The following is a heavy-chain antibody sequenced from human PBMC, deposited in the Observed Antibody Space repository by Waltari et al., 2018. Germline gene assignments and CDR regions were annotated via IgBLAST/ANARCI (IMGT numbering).Heavy chain of an antibody. CDR2: ISGSGGST. J-gene: IGHJ5*02. D-gene: IGHD3-10*01. Sequence: EVQLLESGGGLVQPGGSLSPSCAASGFTFRGDAMSWVRQAPGKGLGWFSAISGSGGSTYYADSVKGRFTISRDNSKNTLYLQMNSLRAEDTAVYYCAKTGGPHHWGQGTLVTVSS. V-gene: IGHV3-23*01. CDR3: AKTGGPHH. CDR1: GFTFRGDA.